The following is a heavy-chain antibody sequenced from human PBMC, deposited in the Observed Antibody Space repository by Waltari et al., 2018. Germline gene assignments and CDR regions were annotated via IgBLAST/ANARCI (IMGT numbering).Heavy chain of an antibody. CDR2: IYYSGST. V-gene: IGHV4-59*11. CDR1: GGSISSPY. J-gene: IGHJ3*02. Sequence: QVQLQESGPGLVKPSETLSLTCTVSGGSISSPYWSWIRQPPGKGLEWIGYIYYSGSTNYNPSLKSRVTISVDTSKNQFSLKLSSVTAADTAVYYCAREGQYYYDSSVAFDIWGQGTMVTVSS. D-gene: IGHD3-22*01. CDR3: AREGQYYYDSSVAFDI.